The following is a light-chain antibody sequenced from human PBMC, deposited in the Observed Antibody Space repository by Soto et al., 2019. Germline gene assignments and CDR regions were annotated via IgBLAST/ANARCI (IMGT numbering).Light chain of an antibody. Sequence: EIVMTQSPDTLPMSPGERATLSCRASQSINTYLAWYQQKPGQAPRLLIYGASNRATGIPDRFSGSGSGTDFTLTISRLEPEDFAVYYCQQYGSSGTFGQGTKVDIK. CDR1: QSINTY. J-gene: IGKJ1*01. CDR3: QQYGSSGT. CDR2: GAS. V-gene: IGKV3-20*01.